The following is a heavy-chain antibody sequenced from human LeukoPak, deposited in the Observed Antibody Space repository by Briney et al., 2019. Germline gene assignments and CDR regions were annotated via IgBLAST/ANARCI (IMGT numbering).Heavy chain of an antibody. Sequence: PSETLSLTCTVSGGSISSYYWSWIRQPPGKGLEWIGYIYYSGSTNYNPSLKSRVTISVDTSKNQFSLKLSSVTAADTAVYYCARGGGIAVAGTPFDYWGQGTLVTVSS. V-gene: IGHV4-59*01. D-gene: IGHD6-19*01. CDR2: IYYSGST. J-gene: IGHJ4*02. CDR1: GGSISSYY. CDR3: ARGGGIAVAGTPFDY.